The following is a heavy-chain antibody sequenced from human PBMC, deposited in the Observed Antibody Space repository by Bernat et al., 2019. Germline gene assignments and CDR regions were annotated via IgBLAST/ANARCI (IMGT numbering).Heavy chain of an antibody. Sequence: EVQLLESGGGLVQPGGSLRLSCGASGFTFSSFAMSWVRQAAGRGLEWVSGISGSGDSTYYADSVKGRFTISRDNSKNTLYLQMNSLRAEDTAVYYCAKDRHIVGSTSPDYWGQGTLVTVSS. J-gene: IGHJ4*02. CDR3: AKDRHIVGSTSPDY. V-gene: IGHV3-23*01. CDR1: GFTFSSFA. CDR2: ISGSGDST. D-gene: IGHD1-26*01.